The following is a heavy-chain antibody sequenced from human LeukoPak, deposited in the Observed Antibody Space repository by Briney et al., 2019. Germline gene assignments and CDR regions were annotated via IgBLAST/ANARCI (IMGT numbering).Heavy chain of an antibody. CDR3: SGGGRYGEFDC. V-gene: IGHV3-7*01. CDR1: GFTFSSYW. CDR2: IKQDGSEK. J-gene: IGHJ4*02. Sequence: PGGSLRLSCAASGFTFSSYWMSWVRQAPGKGLEWVANIKQDGSEKYYVDSVKGRFTISRDNAKNSLYLQMNSLRAEDTAVYYCSGGGRYGEFDCWGQGTLVTVSS. D-gene: IGHD3-16*01.